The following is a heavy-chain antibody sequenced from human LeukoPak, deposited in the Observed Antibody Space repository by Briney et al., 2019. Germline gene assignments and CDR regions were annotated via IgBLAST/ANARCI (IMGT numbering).Heavy chain of an antibody. CDR3: AANSADYNTLGSSYKV. V-gene: IGHV4-34*01. J-gene: IGHJ4*02. D-gene: IGHD3-10*01. Sequence: SETLSLTCAVYGGSFSGYYWSWIRQSPGKGLEWIGSISYSGTTYYNPSLKSRLTISVDTSKNQFSLKLNSVTAADTAVYYCAANSADYNTLGSSYKVWGQGTLVTVSS. CDR2: ISYSGTT. CDR1: GGSFSGYY.